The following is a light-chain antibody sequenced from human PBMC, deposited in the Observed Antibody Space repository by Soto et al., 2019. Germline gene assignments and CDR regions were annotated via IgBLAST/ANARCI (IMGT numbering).Light chain of an antibody. CDR2: DAS. CDR1: QSISSW. CDR3: QQRSNWQIT. J-gene: IGKJ5*01. V-gene: IGKV1-5*01. Sequence: DIQMTQSPSTLSASVGDRVTITCRASQSISSWLAWYQQKPGKAPKLLIYDASSLESGVPSRFSGSGSGTEFTLTISSLQPDDFAVYYCQQRSNWQITFGQGTRLEIK.